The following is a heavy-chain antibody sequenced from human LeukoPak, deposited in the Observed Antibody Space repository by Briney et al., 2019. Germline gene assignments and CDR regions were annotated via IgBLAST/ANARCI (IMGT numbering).Heavy chain of an antibody. CDR1: GGSISSYY. D-gene: IGHD2-15*01. V-gene: IGHV4-4*07. CDR3: AREEKPASVAATPNFDY. CDR2: IYTSGST. J-gene: IGHJ4*02. Sequence: SETLSLTCTVSGGSISSYYWSWIRQPAGKGLEWIGRIYTSGSTNYNPSLKSRVTISVDTSKNQFSLKLSSVTAADTAVYYCAREEKPASVAATPNFDYWGQGTLVTVSS.